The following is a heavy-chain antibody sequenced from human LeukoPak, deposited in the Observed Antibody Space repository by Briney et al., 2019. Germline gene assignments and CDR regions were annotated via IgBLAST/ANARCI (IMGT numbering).Heavy chain of an antibody. Sequence: PGGSLRLSCAASGFTFSNAWMGWVRQAPGKGLEWVGRIKSKTDGGTTDYAAPVKGRFTISRDDSKNTLYLQMNSLKTEDTAVYYCTTDSHVRQWLVGAQFDYWGQGTLVTVSS. CDR3: TTDSHVRQWLVGAQFDY. D-gene: IGHD6-19*01. V-gene: IGHV3-15*01. CDR1: GFTFSNAW. J-gene: IGHJ4*02. CDR2: IKSKTDGGTT.